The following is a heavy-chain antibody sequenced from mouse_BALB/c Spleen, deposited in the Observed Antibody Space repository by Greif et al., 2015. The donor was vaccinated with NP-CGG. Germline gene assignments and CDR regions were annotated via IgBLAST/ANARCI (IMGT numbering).Heavy chain of an antibody. D-gene: IGHD4-1*01. V-gene: IGHV5-17*02. CDR3: ARLGPFAY. CDR2: ISSGSSTI. J-gene: IGHJ3*01. CDR1: GFTFSSFG. Sequence: EVMLVESGGGLVQPGGSRKLSCAASGFTFSSFGMHWVRQAPEKGLEWVAYISSGSSTIYYADTVKGRFTISRDNPKNTLFLQMTSLRSEDTAMYYCARLGPFAYWGQGTLVTVSA.